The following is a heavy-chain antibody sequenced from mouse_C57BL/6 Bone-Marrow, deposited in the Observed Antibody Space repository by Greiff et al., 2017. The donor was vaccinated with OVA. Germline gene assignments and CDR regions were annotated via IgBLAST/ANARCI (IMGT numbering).Heavy chain of an antibody. CDR2: FYPGSGSI. V-gene: IGHV1-62-2*01. J-gene: IGHJ3*01. CDR1: GYTFTEYT. CDR3: ARHEDPYYSNPWFAY. D-gene: IGHD2-5*01. Sequence: VQRVESGAELVKPGASVKLSCKASGYTFTEYTIHWVKQRSGQGLEWIGWFYPGSGSIKYNEKFKDKATLTADKSSSTVYMELSRLTSEDSAVYFCARHEDPYYSNPWFAYWGQGTLVTVSA.